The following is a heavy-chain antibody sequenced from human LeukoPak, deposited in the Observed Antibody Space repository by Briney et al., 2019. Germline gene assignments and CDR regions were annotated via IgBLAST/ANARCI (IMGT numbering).Heavy chain of an antibody. J-gene: IGHJ4*02. CDR1: GFSLSRYW. CDR3: ARDLDFYATDY. V-gene: IGHV3-7*01. CDR2: IGKDGTGN. D-gene: IGHD2/OR15-2a*01. Sequence: GGSLRLSCAASGFSLSRYWMSWVRQAPGKGLEWVANIGKDGTGNHYVDSVEGRFTISRDNAKNSLYLEMNSLRADDTAVYYCARDLDFYATDYWGQGTLVTVSS.